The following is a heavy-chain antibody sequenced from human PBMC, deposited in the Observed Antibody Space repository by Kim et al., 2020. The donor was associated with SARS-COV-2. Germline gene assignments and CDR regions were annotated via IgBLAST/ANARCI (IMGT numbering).Heavy chain of an antibody. CDR3: AKSSGTYYFYGMDV. V-gene: IGHV5-51*01. Sequence: SPSFQGQVTISADKSISTAYLQWSSLKASDTAMYYCAKSSGTYYFYGMDVWGQGTTVTVSS. J-gene: IGHJ6*02. D-gene: IGHD3-10*01.